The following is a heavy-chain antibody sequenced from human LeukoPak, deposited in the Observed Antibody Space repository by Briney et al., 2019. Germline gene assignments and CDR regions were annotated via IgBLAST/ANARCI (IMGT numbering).Heavy chain of an antibody. CDR3: ARGLGVVVVAATPDYYYYMDV. CDR2: MNPNSGNT. V-gene: IGHV1-8*03. J-gene: IGHJ6*03. Sequence: ASVKVSCKASGYTFTGYYMHWVRQATGQGLEWMGWMNPNSGNTGYAQKFQGRVTITRNTSISTAYMELSSLRSEDTAVYYCARGLGVVVVAATPDYYYYMDVWGKGTTVTVSS. D-gene: IGHD2-15*01. CDR1: GYTFTGYY.